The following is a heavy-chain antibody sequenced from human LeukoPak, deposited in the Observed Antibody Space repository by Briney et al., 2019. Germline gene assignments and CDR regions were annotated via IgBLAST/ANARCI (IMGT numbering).Heavy chain of an antibody. CDR1: GFTVSSNY. D-gene: IGHD2-21*02. CDR2: VSAGGHTT. CDR3: AFRPVAFCGGGCYPYYFDH. Sequence: GGSLRLSCAASGFTVSSNYMSWVRQAPGKGLEWVSGVSAGGHTTYYADSLKGRFTVSRDNSKNTLYLQMNTLRAEDTAVYYCAFRPVAFCGGGCYPYYFDHWGQGTLVTVSS. V-gene: IGHV3-53*01. J-gene: IGHJ4*02.